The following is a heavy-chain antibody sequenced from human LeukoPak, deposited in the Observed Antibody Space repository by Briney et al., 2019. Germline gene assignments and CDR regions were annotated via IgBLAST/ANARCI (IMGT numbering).Heavy chain of an antibody. CDR2: INHSGDT. V-gene: IGHV4-34*01. J-gene: IGHJ4*02. CDR1: GGSFSHYY. CDR3: HMVRGGGYFDY. Sequence: PSETLSLTCAVSGGSFSHYYWSCIRQSPEKGLEWIGEINHSGDTNYNPSLKSRVTISLDTSKNQFSLNLTSVTAADTAVYYCHMVRGGGYFDYWGQGTPVTVSS. D-gene: IGHD3-10*01.